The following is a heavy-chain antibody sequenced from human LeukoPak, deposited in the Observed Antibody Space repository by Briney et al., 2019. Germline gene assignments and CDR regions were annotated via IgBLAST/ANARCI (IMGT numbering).Heavy chain of an antibody. CDR3: AKDFVENWFDP. J-gene: IGHJ5*02. V-gene: IGHV3-23*01. CDR1: GFTSSTFA. CDR2: IFPSGGEI. Sequence: GGSLRLSCAASGFTSSTFAMIWVRQPPGKGLEWVSSIFPSGGEIHYADSVRGRFTISRDNSKSTLSLQMNSLRAEDTAIYYCAKDFVENWFDPWGQGTLVTVSS. D-gene: IGHD1-1*01.